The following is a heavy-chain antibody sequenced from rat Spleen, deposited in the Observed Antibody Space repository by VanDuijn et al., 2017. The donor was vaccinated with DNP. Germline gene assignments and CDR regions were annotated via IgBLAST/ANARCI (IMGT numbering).Heavy chain of an antibody. CDR1: GYTFTTYY. V-gene: IGHV1-43*01. J-gene: IGHJ4*01. CDR3: ARRRSGAMDA. D-gene: IGHD1-4*01. Sequence: QVQLQQSGAELAKPGSSVKISCEASGYTFTTYYIGWIKQTTGQGLEYIGYIYTGSGGTNYNEKFRGKATLTVDKSSSTAFMQLSSLTPDDSAVYYCARRRSGAMDAWGQGTSVTVSS. CDR2: IYTGSGGT.